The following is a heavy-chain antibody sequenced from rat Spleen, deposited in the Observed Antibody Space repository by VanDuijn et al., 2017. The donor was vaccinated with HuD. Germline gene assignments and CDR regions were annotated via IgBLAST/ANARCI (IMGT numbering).Heavy chain of an antibody. D-gene: IGHD1-6*01. V-gene: IGHV5S14*01. CDR1: GFTFSNYG. CDR3: VRHGFTTDYLNWFAY. Sequence: EVQLVESGGGLVQPGRSLKLSCVVSGFTFSNYGMAWVRQTPTKGLEWVASISTGGGNTFYRDSVRGRFTVSRNNAKTTQYLQMDSLRSEDTATYYCVRHGFTTDYLNWFAYWGQGTLVTVSS. J-gene: IGHJ3*01. CDR2: ISTGGGNT.